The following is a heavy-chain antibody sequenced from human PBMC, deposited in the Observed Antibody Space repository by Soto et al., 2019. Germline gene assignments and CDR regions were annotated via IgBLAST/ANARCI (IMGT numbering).Heavy chain of an antibody. V-gene: IGHV3-30*18. J-gene: IGHJ1*01. CDR3: VKEHVNGWPNLEF. Sequence: QVHLVESGGGVVQPGRSLRLSCAASGFPFSRYSMHWVRQAPGKGLDWVAVIASHGGGRLYGDSVDGRFSISRDNSADTVYLHMNSLRDDDTAVYFCVKEHVNGWPNLEFWGQGALVTVSS. D-gene: IGHD1-1*01. CDR2: IASHGGGR. CDR1: GFPFSRYS.